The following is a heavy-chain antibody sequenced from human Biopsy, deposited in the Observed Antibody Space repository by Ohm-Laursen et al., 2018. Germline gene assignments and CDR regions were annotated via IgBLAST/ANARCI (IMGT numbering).Heavy chain of an antibody. CDR2: NIPILGIG. CDR3: ATKLTGYFHH. CDR1: GGTFSNYG. J-gene: IGHJ1*01. V-gene: IGHV1-69*17. D-gene: IGHD3-9*01. Sequence: SSVKVSCKVPGGTFSNYGVNWVRQAPGQGLEWLGGNIPILGIGNYAQKFQDRVTVAADTSTSTATMELRSLRSDDTAVYYCATKLTGYFHHWGQGTLVIVSS.